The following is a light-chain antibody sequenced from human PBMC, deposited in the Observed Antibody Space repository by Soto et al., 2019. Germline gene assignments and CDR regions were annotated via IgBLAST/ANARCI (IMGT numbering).Light chain of an antibody. Sequence: QSVLTQPASVSGSPGQSITISCTEISSVVGEYNYVSWYQQHPGTAPKLIIYDVSKRPSVVSTRFSGSKSGSTTSLTISGLQAADEDDYYCSAYTTSIAIDVFGAGTKLTVL. CDR2: DVS. J-gene: IGLJ2*01. CDR1: SSVVGEYNY. V-gene: IGLV2-14*03. CDR3: SAYTTSIAIDV.